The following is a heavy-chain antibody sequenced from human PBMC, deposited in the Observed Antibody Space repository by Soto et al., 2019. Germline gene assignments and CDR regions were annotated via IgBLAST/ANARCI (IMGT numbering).Heavy chain of an antibody. J-gene: IGHJ4*02. CDR3: ARVVGIVAPGYFDY. CDR2: IYYSGST. V-gene: IGHV4-59*01. CDR1: GGSISSYY. Sequence: SETLSLTCTVSGGSISSYYWSWIRQPPGKGLAWIGDIYYSGSTKFNPSLKSRVTISVDTSKNQFSLKLSSVTAADTAVYYCARVVGIVAPGYFDYWGQGTLVTVSS. D-gene: IGHD5-12*01.